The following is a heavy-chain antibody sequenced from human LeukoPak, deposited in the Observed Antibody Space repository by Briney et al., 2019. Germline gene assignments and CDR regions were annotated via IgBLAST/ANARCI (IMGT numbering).Heavy chain of an antibody. CDR1: GFNFSNYA. CDR3: AKARAAVVEAAINY. J-gene: IGHJ4*02. Sequence: KSGGSLRLSCAASGFNFSNYAMTWVRQAPGKGLEWVSTVNSNDRPYYPDSVKGRFTISRDNSKNTLYLQMNTLRVEDTALYYCAKARAAVVEAAINYWGQGILVTVSP. D-gene: IGHD2-15*01. CDR2: VNSNDRP. V-gene: IGHV3-23*01.